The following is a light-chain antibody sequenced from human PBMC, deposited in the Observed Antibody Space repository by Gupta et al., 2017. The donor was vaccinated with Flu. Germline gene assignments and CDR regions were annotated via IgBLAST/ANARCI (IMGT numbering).Light chain of an antibody. CDR3: RQVCSAPLH. V-gene: IGKV1-39*01. CDR2: AAS. CDR1: QSISRS. Sequence: DIQLTQSPSTLSSFFGDRVTIPCRTSQSISRSLDWYRQKPGEAPELLIFAASMLRIGVPSRFFGSRSCTDFTLTVSSRLPEEFATYYCRQVCSAPLHFGRGTKLEI. J-gene: IGKJ2*01.